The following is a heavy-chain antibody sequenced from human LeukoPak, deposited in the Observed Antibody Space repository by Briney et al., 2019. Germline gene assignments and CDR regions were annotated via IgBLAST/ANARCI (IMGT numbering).Heavy chain of an antibody. CDR3: ARDEGIPPFDP. J-gene: IGHJ5*02. Sequence: ASVKVSCKASGYTFTSYGISWARQAPGQGLEWMGWISAYNGNTNYAQKLQGRVTMATDTSTSTTYMELRSLRSDDTAVYYCARDEGIPPFDPWGQGTLVTVSS. CDR2: ISAYNGNT. CDR1: GYTFTSYG. V-gene: IGHV1-18*01.